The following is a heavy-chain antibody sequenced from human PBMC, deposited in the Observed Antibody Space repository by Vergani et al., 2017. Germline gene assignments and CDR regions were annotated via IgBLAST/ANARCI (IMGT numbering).Heavy chain of an antibody. CDR2: IKSKTDGGTT. J-gene: IGHJ4*02. Sequence: EVQLVESGGGLVKPGGSLRLSCAASGFTFSNAWMSWVRQAPGKGLEWGGRIKSKTDGGTTDYAAPVKGRFTISREDSKNTLYLQMNSLKTEDTAVYYCTADRDVMVVAATRIGRDYWGQGTLVTVSS. CDR3: TADRDVMVVAATRIGRDY. V-gene: IGHV3-15*01. CDR1: GFTFSNAW. D-gene: IGHD2-15*01.